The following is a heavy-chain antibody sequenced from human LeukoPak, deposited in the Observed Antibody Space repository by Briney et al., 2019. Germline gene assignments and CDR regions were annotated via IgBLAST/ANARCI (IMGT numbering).Heavy chain of an antibody. CDR3: AKDSPNYYDSSGYHP. V-gene: IGHV3-33*06. J-gene: IGHJ5*02. CDR1: GFTFSSYG. CDR2: IWYDGSNK. D-gene: IGHD3-22*01. Sequence: RPGRSLRLSCAASGFTFSSYGMQWVRQAPGKGLEWVAVIWYDGSNKYYADSVKGRFTISRDNSKNTLYLQMNSLRAEDTAVYYCAKDSPNYYDSSGYHPWGQGTLVTVSS.